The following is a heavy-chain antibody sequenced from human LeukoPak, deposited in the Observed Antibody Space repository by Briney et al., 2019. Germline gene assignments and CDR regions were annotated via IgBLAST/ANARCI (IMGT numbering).Heavy chain of an antibody. D-gene: IGHD3-16*01. CDR2: IKEDRSER. CDR3: ARDRPGGYFDY. CDR1: GFTFDSYW. J-gene: IGHJ4*02. Sequence: PGGSLPFSCATSGFTFDSYWMSWVRQAPGKGLEWVANIKEDRSERYYVDSVKGRFTISRDNAKQSVYLQMNSLRAEDTAVYYCARDRPGGYFDYWGQGSLVTVSA. V-gene: IGHV3-7*04.